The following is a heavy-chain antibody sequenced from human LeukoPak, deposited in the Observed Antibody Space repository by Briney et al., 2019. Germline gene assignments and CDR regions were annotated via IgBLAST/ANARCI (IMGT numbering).Heavy chain of an antibody. J-gene: IGHJ4*02. CDR1: GGSFSFYY. Sequence: SETLSLTCGVSGGSFSFYYWSWIRQPPGKGLEWIGEISQSGSTNYNPSLKSRVNISLDTSENQFSLKLSSVTAADTAVYYCARQVRDSSPGLYFDYWGQGTLVTVSS. V-gene: IGHV4-34*01. D-gene: IGHD3-22*01. CDR3: ARQVRDSSPGLYFDY. CDR2: ISQSGST.